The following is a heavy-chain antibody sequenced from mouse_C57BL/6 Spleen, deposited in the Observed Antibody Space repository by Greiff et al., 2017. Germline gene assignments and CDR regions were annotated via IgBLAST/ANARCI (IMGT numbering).Heavy chain of an antibody. D-gene: IGHD1-1*01. CDR1: GYAFSSYW. J-gene: IGHJ2*01. CDR2: IYPGDGDT. Sequence: VQLQQSGAELVKPGASVKISCKASGYAFSSYWLNWVKQRPGKGLEWIGQIYPGDGDTKYNGKFKGKATLTADKSSSTAYMQLSSLTSEDSAVYFCARSGTTVVATNFDYWGQGTTLTVSS. V-gene: IGHV1-80*01. CDR3: ARSGTTVVATNFDY.